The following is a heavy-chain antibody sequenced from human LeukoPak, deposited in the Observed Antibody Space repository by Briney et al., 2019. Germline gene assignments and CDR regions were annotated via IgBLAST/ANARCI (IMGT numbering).Heavy chain of an antibody. CDR1: GFIFSNYS. D-gene: IGHD3-10*01. Sequence: PGGSLRLSCAASGFIFSNYSMNWVRQAPGKGLEWVSYISRTSTIYYADSVKGRFTISRDNAKNSLYLQMNSLRAEDTAMYYCARAPRAPTPGYWGQGTLVTVSS. CDR2: ISRTSTI. V-gene: IGHV3-48*01. J-gene: IGHJ4*02. CDR3: ARAPRAPTPGY.